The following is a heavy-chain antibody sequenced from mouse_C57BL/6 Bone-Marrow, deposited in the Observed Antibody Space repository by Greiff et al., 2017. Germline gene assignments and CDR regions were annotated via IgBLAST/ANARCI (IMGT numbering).Heavy chain of an antibody. CDR3: ARPYYSNDWYFDV. D-gene: IGHD2-5*01. Sequence: VQLQQPGAELVKPGASVKMSCKASGYTFTSYWITWVKQRPGQGLEWIGYIYPGSGSTNYNEKFKSKATLTVDTSSSTAYIQLSSLSSEDSAVYYCARPYYSNDWYFDVWGTGTTATVSS. V-gene: IGHV1-55*01. CDR2: IYPGSGST. J-gene: IGHJ1*03. CDR1: GYTFTSYW.